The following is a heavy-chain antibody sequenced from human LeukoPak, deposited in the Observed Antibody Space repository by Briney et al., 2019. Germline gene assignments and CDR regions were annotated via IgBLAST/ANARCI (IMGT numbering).Heavy chain of an antibody. CDR2: ISSSSSTI. CDR1: GFTFSSYS. V-gene: IGHV3-48*01. CDR3: ARDRTLIR. Sequence: GGSLRLSCAASGFTFSSYSMSWVRQAPGKGLEWVSYISSSSSTIYYADSVKGRFTISRDNAKNSLYPQMNSLRAEDTAVYYCARDRTLIRWGQGTLVTVSS. J-gene: IGHJ4*02. D-gene: IGHD3-22*01.